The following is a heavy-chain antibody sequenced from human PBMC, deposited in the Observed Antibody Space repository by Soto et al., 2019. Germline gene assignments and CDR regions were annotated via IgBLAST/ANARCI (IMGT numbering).Heavy chain of an antibody. J-gene: IGHJ4*02. Sequence: NPSETLSLTSSASGASIRSGGYYWSWLRQSPGKGLEWIGHIYYTGSTFYSPSLKSRLTISLDTSKNQFSLDLRSVTAADTAMYYCARIEMASIKWGRGTLVTVSS. CDR2: IYYTGST. CDR1: GASIRSGGYY. V-gene: IGHV4-31*03. CDR3: ARIEMASIK.